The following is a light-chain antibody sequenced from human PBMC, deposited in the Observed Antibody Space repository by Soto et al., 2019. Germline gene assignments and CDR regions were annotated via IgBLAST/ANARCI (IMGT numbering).Light chain of an antibody. V-gene: IGKV1-39*01. CDR3: QQSYSTLRA. J-gene: IGKJ1*01. Sequence: DIQMTQSPSSLSASVGDRVTITCRASQSIITYLNWYQQKPGKAPKLLIYAASNLQSGVPSRFSGSGSGTDFTLTISTLQPEDFATYYCQQSYSTLRAFGQGTKV. CDR2: AAS. CDR1: QSIITY.